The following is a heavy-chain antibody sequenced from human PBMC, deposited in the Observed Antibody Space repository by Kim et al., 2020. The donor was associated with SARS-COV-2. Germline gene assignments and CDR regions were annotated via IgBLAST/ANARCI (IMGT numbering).Heavy chain of an antibody. V-gene: IGHV3-53*01. J-gene: IGHJ5*02. CDR3: ARDSYDQAGWFDP. D-gene: IGHD3-22*01. CDR1: GFTVSSNS. Sequence: GGSLRLSCAASGFTVSSNSMSWVRQAPGKGLEWVSLIYSDGATYYADSVRGRFTISRDNSKNTLYLQMNSLRAEDTAVYYCARDSYDQAGWFDPWGQGTLVTVSS. CDR2: IYSDGAT.